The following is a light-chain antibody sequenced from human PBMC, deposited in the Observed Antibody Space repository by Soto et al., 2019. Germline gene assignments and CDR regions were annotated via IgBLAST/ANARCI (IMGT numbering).Light chain of an antibody. CDR1: TGAVTSGNY. CDR3: LLYYGGAHLV. J-gene: IGLJ3*02. V-gene: IGLV7-43*01. Sequence: QTVVTQEPSLTVSPGGTVTLTCASSTGAVTSGNYPSWFQQKPGQTPRTLIYTTNNRHSWTPARFSGSLLGGKAALTLSGAQPEDEAEYYCLLYYGGAHLVFGGGTKLTVL. CDR2: TTN.